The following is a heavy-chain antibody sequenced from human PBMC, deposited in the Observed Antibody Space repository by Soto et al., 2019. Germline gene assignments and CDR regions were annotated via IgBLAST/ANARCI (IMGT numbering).Heavy chain of an antibody. V-gene: IGHV3-30*03. Sequence: GGSLRLSCAASGFTFSNYAMHWVRQAPGKGLEWVALTSYDGNNEYYTDSVKGRFTISRDNSKNTLFLQMNSLRSEDTAVYYCAREVGTTNPGYWFDPWGQGTLVTVSS. CDR3: AREVGTTNPGYWFDP. J-gene: IGHJ5*02. CDR1: GFTFSNYA. D-gene: IGHD1-7*01. CDR2: TSYDGNNE.